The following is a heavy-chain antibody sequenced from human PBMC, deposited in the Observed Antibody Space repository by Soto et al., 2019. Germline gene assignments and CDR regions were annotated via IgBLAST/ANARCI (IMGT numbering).Heavy chain of an antibody. CDR3: ARGPLSGVATIWDYANWFDP. CDR2: INADKGDT. V-gene: IGHV1-3*01. D-gene: IGHD5-12*01. Sequence: QAQLVQSGAEVKKPGASVKVSCKASGYSFTDFAMHWVRLASGQRLEWMGWINADKGDTKYSPKFQGRVTITSDTAATTVYMELRGLRSEDTAVYYCARGPLSGVATIWDYANWFDPWGQGSLVTVST. J-gene: IGHJ5*02. CDR1: GYSFTDFA.